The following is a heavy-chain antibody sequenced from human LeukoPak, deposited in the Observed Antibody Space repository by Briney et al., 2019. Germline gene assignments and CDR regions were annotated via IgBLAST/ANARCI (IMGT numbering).Heavy chain of an antibody. CDR2: IYYSGST. CDR1: GGSISSYY. D-gene: IGHD3-22*01. V-gene: IGHV4-59*08. J-gene: IGHJ5*02. Sequence: SETLSLTCTVSGGSISSYYWSWIRQPPGKGPEWIGYIYYSGSTNYNPSLKSRVTISVDTSKNQFSLKLSSVTAADTAVYYCARLVLDSSGYSRWFDPWGQGTLVTVSS. CDR3: ARLVLDSSGYSRWFDP.